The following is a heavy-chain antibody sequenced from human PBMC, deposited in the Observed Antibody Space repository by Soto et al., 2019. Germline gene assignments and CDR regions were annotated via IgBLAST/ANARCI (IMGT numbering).Heavy chain of an antibody. Sequence: PSETLSLTCSVSGDSIRNSRFYWAWIRQPPGEGLEWIGSIYHTGNAYYNPSLKSRVTISVDTSKNQFSLKLTSVTAADAALYYCARDFFDSSDYTTNWFDPWGQGTLVTVSS. CDR2: IYHTGNA. CDR3: ARDFFDSSDYTTNWFDP. D-gene: IGHD3-22*01. V-gene: IGHV4-39*01. CDR1: GDSIRNSRFY. J-gene: IGHJ5*02.